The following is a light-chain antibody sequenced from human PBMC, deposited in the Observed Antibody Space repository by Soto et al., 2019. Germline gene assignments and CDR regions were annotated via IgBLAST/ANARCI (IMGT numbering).Light chain of an antibody. V-gene: IGLV2-23*01. CDR2: EGS. CDR1: SSDVGSYNL. J-gene: IGLJ2*01. Sequence: QSALTQPASVSGSPGQSITISCTGTSSDVGSYNLVSWYQQHPGKAPKLMIYEGSKRPSGVSNRFSGSKSGNTASLTISGLQAEEEADYYCCSYAGSDVVFGGGTKLTVL. CDR3: CSYAGSDVV.